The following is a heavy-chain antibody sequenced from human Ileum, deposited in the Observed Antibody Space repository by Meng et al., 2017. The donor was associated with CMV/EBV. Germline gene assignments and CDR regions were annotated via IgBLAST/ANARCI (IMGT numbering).Heavy chain of an antibody. V-gene: IGHV3-72*01. CDR1: GFIFSDQH. Sequence: GFIFSDQHMDWVRQAPGKGLEWVGRIRNRAESYTIDYAASVRGRFIISGDDSKNSLYLQMNNLETEDTAVYYCARDLSRGISYETGSWGQGTLVTVSS. D-gene: IGHD3-16*01. J-gene: IGHJ5*02. CDR2: IRNRAESYTI. CDR3: ARDLSRGISYETGS.